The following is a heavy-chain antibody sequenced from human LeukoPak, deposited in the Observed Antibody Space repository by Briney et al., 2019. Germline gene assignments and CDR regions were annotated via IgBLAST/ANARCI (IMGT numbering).Heavy chain of an antibody. J-gene: IGHJ4*02. CDR1: GFTFSHYG. CDR3: ATDGIPSPTALAN. D-gene: IGHD2/OR15-2a*01. CDR2: IKYDGSKI. V-gene: IGHV3-30*02. Sequence: GGSLRLSCETSGFTFSHYGIHWVRQVPGMGLEWVAFIKYDGSKIYYAESVQGRFTISRDNSKNNLFLQMTRMRPQDTAVYYCATDGIPSPTALANWGQGTLVTVSS.